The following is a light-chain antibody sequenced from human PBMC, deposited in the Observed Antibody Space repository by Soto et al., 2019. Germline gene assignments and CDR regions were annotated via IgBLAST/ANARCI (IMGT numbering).Light chain of an antibody. J-gene: IGLJ2*01. CDR1: SGHGNYI. CDR2: LESSGSY. CDR3: ETWDSNTRV. Sequence: QLVLTQSSSASASLGSSVKLTCTLSSGHGNYIIAWHQQQPGKAPRYLMKLESSGSYNKGSGVPDRFSGSSSGADRYLTISNLQFEDEADYYCETWDSNTRVFGGGTKLTVL. V-gene: IGLV4-60*02.